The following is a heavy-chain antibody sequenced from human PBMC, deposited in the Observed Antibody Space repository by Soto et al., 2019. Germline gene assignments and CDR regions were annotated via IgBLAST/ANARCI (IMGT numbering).Heavy chain of an antibody. CDR2: ISYDGSNK. Sequence: QVQLVESGGGVVQPGRSLRLSCAASGFTFSSYGMHWVRQAPGKGLEWVAVISYDGSNKYYADSVKGRFTISRDNSKNTLYLQMNSLRAEDTAVYCCAKVGTYYYDTRGYYYFDYWGQGTLVTVSS. CDR3: AKVGTYYYDTRGYYYFDY. D-gene: IGHD3-22*01. V-gene: IGHV3-30*18. J-gene: IGHJ4*02. CDR1: GFTFSSYG.